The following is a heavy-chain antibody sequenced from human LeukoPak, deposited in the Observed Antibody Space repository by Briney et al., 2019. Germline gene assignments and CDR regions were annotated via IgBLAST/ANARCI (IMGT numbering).Heavy chain of an antibody. J-gene: IGHJ2*01. V-gene: IGHV4-61*02. CDR3: ARELKQWPGSYWYFDL. CDR2: IYTSGST. D-gene: IGHD6-19*01. Sequence: SETLSLTCTVSGVSISSSNSYWSWIRQPAGKGLEWIGRIYTSGSTNYNPSLKSRITMSIDTSKNQFSLKLSSVTAADTAVYYCARELKQWPGSYWYFDLWGRGTLVTVSS. CDR1: GVSISSSNSY.